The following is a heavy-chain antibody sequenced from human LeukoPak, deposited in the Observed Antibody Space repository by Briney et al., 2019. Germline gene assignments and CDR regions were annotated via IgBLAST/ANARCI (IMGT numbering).Heavy chain of an antibody. CDR3: AREKIGTGTVLGKDYYYMDV. CDR2: IYYSGST. V-gene: IGHV4-59*12. D-gene: IGHD3-16*01. Sequence: SETLSLTCTVSGGSISSYYWSWIRQSPGKGLEWIGYIYYSGSTNYNPSLKSRVTISVDTSKNQFSLKLSSVTAADTAMYYCAREKIGTGTVLGKDYYYMDVWGKGTTVTVSS. CDR1: GGSISSYY. J-gene: IGHJ6*03.